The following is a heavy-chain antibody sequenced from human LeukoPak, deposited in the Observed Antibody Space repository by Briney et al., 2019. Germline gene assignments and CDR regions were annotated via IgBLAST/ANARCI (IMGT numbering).Heavy chain of an antibody. D-gene: IGHD4-11*01. CDR3: ARTHSQGYNYGMDV. Sequence: GGSLRLSCAASGFTFYNFPMSWVRQAPGKGLEYVSGISSSGDRTYYAYSVKGRFTISGDNSKNTLYLQMGSLRAEDMAVYYCARTHSQGYNYGMDVWGQGTTVTVSS. CDR2: ISSSGDRT. J-gene: IGHJ6*02. V-gene: IGHV3-64*01. CDR1: GFTFYNFP.